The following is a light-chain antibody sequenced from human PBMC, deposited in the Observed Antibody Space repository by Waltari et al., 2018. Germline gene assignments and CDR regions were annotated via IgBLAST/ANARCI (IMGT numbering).Light chain of an antibody. CDR2: YKSDSDK. J-gene: IGLJ2*01. CDR3: MIWHSSASV. V-gene: IGLV5-45*03. Sequence: QAVLTQPSSLSASPGASASLTCTLRSGINVGTYRIYWYQKKPGSPPQYLLRYKSDSDKKKSSGVPSPFSGSQDASANACILLISGLQSEDEADYYCMIWHSSASVFGVGTKLTVL. CDR1: SGINVGTYR.